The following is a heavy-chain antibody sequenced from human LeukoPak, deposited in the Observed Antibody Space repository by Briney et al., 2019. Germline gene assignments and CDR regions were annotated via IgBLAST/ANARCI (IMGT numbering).Heavy chain of an antibody. Sequence: GGSLRLSCAASGFTVSSNYMSWVRQAPGKGLEWVSVIYSGGSTYYADSVKGRFTISRDNSKNTLYLQMNSLRAEDTAVYYCAKDLGSGYYRYYFDYWGQGTLVTVSS. CDR2: IYSGGST. V-gene: IGHV3-53*05. CDR3: AKDLGSGYYRYYFDY. J-gene: IGHJ4*02. D-gene: IGHD3-22*01. CDR1: GFTVSSNY.